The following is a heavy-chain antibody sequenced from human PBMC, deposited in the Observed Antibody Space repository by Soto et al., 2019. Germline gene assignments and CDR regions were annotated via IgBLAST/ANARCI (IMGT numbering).Heavy chain of an antibody. Sequence: GGSLRLSCSASGFSFSYYAMHWVRQAPGKGLEYVSAITSNGGSTDYADSVKGRFTISRDNSKNTLDFQMSGLRTEDTAVYHCVKGFCSSTTCTVDYWGQGTLVTVSS. D-gene: IGHD2-2*01. J-gene: IGHJ4*02. CDR2: ITSNGGST. V-gene: IGHV3-64D*06. CDR3: VKGFCSSTTCTVDY. CDR1: GFSFSYYA.